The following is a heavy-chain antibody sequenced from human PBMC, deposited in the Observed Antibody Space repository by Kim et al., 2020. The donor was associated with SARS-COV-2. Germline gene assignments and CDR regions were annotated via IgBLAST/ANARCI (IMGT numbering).Heavy chain of an antibody. Sequence: GGSLRLSCAASGFTFTASAMHWVRQASGKGLERVGRIRSKPNNYAPSYAASVTGRFTIPRDVSTNMVYLQMDSLKTDDTALYFFFRYSGKHGRKGFD. V-gene: IGHV3-73*01. CDR3: FRYSGKHGRKGFD. CDR2: IRSKPNNYAP. CDR1: GFTFTASA. D-gene: IGHD1-26*01. J-gene: IGHJ3*02.